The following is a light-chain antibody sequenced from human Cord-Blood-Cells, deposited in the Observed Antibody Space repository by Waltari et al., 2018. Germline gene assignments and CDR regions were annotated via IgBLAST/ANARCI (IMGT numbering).Light chain of an antibody. CDR1: QSISSY. CDR2: AAS. CDR3: QQSYSTPLT. Sequence: DIQMTQSPSSLSASVGDRVTITCRASQSISSYLNWYQQKPGKAPKLLVYAASSLQSGVPSRFSGSGSGTYFTLTISSLQPEDFATYYGQQSYSTPLTVGGGTKVEIK. J-gene: IGKJ4*01. V-gene: IGKV1-39*01.